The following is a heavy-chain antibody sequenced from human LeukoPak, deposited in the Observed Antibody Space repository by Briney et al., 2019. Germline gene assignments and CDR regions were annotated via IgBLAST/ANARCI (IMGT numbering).Heavy chain of an antibody. CDR2: ISTSGST. Sequence: SETLSLTCTVSGGSISSYYWTWIRQSAGKGLEWIGRISTSGSTNYNPPLRSRVTMSVNTSKNQFSLNLTSVTAADTAVYSCAREGGDPRWLDPWGQGTLVTVSS. CDR1: GGSISSYY. J-gene: IGHJ5*02. D-gene: IGHD6-25*01. V-gene: IGHV4-4*07. CDR3: AREGGDPRWLDP.